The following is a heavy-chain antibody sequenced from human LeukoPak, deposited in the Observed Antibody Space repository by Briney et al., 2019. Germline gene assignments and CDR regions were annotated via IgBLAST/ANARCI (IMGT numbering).Heavy chain of an antibody. D-gene: IGHD3-22*01. CDR3: ARWDKDYYDSRATDY. V-gene: IGHV4-39*07. J-gene: IGHJ4*02. Sequence: NTSETLSLTCTVSGDSISSSSSYWGWIRQPPGKGLEWIGSIYYSGSTYYNPSLKSRVTISVDTSKNQFSLKLSSVTAADTAVYYCARWDKDYYDSRATDYWGQGTLVTVSS. CDR2: IYYSGST. CDR1: GDSISSSSSY.